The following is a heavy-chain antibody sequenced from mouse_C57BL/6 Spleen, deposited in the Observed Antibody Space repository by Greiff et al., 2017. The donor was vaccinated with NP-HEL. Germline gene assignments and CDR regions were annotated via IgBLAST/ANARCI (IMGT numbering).Heavy chain of an antibody. Sequence: VQLQESGAELVRPGASVKLSCKASGYTFTDYYINWVKQRPGQGLEWIARIYPGSGNTYYNEKFKGKATLTAEKSSSTAYMQLSSLTSEDSAVYFCARCDYVWYFDVWGTGTTVTVAS. D-gene: IGHD2-4*01. CDR1: GYTFTDYY. V-gene: IGHV1-76*01. J-gene: IGHJ1*03. CDR2: IYPGSGNT. CDR3: ARCDYVWYFDV.